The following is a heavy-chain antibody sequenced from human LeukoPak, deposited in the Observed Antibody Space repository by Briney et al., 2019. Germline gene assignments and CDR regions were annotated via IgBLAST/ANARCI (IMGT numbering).Heavy chain of an antibody. Sequence: GGSLRLSCAASGFTFSSYGMHWVRQAPGKGLEWVGRIKSKTDGGTTDYAAPVKGRFTISRDNSKNSLYLQMNSLRTEDTALYYCAKSLLIVVVTAPFDYWGQGTLVTVSS. V-gene: IGHV3-15*05. CDR3: AKSLLIVVVTAPFDY. CDR1: GFTFSSYG. CDR2: IKSKTDGGTT. J-gene: IGHJ4*02. D-gene: IGHD2-21*02.